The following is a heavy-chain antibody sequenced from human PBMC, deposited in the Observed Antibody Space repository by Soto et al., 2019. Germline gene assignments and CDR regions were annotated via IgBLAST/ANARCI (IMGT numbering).Heavy chain of an antibody. Sequence: QVQLVQYRAEVKKPGSSVKVSCKACGGSFSSYTFSWVRQARGQGLEWMGRIIPTLHIANYAQKFQGRVTITADESTGTDYMELSSLRSDDTAVYYCVRHKGMATVLDYWGQGTLVTVSS. V-gene: IGHV1-69*02. J-gene: IGHJ4*02. CDR2: IIPTLHIA. CDR1: GGSFSSYT. D-gene: IGHD5-12*01. CDR3: VRHKGMATVLDY.